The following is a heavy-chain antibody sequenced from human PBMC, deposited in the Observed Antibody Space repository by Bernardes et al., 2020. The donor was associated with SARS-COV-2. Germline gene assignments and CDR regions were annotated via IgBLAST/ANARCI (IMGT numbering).Heavy chain of an antibody. Sequence: GGSLRLSCTASGFTFRTYDMHWVRQAPGKGLEWVSAIGTAGDTFYPGSVKGRFSISRENAKNYLYLQMNNLRPGDTAVYFCARGGTDAFDIWGQGTMVTVSS. CDR3: ARGGTDAFDI. V-gene: IGHV3-13*01. CDR2: IGTAGDT. D-gene: IGHD3-16*01. J-gene: IGHJ3*02. CDR1: GFTFRTYD.